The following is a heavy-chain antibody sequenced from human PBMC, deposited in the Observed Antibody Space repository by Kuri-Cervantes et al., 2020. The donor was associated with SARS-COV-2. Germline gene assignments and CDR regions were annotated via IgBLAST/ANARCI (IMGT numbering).Heavy chain of an antibody. J-gene: IGHJ4*02. CDR1: GFTFSDYY. V-gene: IGHV3-11*04. Sequence: GESLKISCAASGFTFSDYYMSWIRQAPGKGLEWVSYISSSGSTIYYADSVKGRFTISRDNAKNSLYLQMNSLRAEDTALYYCAKEAYYDVLTDVKFFFDFWGLGTLVTVSS. D-gene: IGHD3-9*01. CDR3: AKEAYYDVLTDVKFFFDF. CDR2: ISSSGSTI.